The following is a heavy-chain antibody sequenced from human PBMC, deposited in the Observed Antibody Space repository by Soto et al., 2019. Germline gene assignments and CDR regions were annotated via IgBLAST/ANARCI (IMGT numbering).Heavy chain of an antibody. V-gene: IGHV1-69*13. J-gene: IGHJ5*02. Sequence: SVKVSCKASGGTFSSYAISWVRQAPGQGLEWMGGIIPIFGTANYAQKFQGRVTITADESTSTAYMELSSLRSEDTAVYYCARERIAAAGTFIIKNWFDPWGQGTLVTVSS. CDR2: IIPIFGTA. D-gene: IGHD6-13*01. CDR3: ARERIAAAGTFIIKNWFDP. CDR1: GGTFSSYA.